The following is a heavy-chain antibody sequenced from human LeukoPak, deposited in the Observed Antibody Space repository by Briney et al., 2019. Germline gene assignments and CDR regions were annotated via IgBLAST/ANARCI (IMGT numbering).Heavy chain of an antibody. CDR3: ARGGSLGELKLVGRWPAPTPMDA. J-gene: IGHJ6*03. Sequence: ASVKVSCKASGYTFTSYYMHWVRQAPGQGLEWMGIINPSGGSTSYAQKFQGRVTMTRDMSTSTVYMELSSLRSEDTAVYYCARGGSLGELKLVGRWPAPTPMDAWGKGTTVTVSS. CDR1: GYTFTSYY. D-gene: IGHD1-7*01. CDR2: INPSGGST. V-gene: IGHV1-46*01.